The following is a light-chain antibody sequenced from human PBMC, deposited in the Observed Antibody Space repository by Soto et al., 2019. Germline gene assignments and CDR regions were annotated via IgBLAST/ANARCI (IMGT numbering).Light chain of an antibody. J-gene: IGKJ2*01. CDR1: RSVSSRY. CDR3: HQYGYSPNT. Sequence: EIVLTQSPGTLSLSPGERATLSCRASRSVSSRYLAWYQQKAGQAPRLLIPGASSRATGIPDRFSGSGSGTDFTLIISRLEPEDSAMYYCHQYGYSPNTFGQGTKVEIK. CDR2: GAS. V-gene: IGKV3-20*01.